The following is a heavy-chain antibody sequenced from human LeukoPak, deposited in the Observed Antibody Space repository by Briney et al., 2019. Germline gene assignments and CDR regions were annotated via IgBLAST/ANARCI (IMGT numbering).Heavy chain of an antibody. D-gene: IGHD3-3*01. J-gene: IGHJ4*02. Sequence: SETLSLTCTVSGGSISRYYWSWIRQPAGKGLEWIGRIYTSGSTNYNPSLKSRVTMSVDTSKNQLSLKLTSLTAAATALYFCAKSPRTVNTIFDSWGQGTLVTVSS. CDR3: AKSPRTVNTIFDS. CDR2: IYTSGST. V-gene: IGHV4-4*07. CDR1: GGSISRYY.